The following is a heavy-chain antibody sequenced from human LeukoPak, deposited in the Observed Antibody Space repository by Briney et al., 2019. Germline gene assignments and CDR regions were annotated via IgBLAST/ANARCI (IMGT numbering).Heavy chain of an antibody. CDR3: ARGGYSGPLA. CDR1: GFTFSSHG. V-gene: IGHV3-23*01. Sequence: GGSLRLSCAASGFTFSSHGMNWVRQAPGKGLEWISGISPSADITYYADSVKGRFTISRDNSENTVYLHMSSLRAEDTAVYYCARGGYSGPLAWGQGTLVTVSS. CDR2: ISPSADIT. D-gene: IGHD5-12*01. J-gene: IGHJ4*02.